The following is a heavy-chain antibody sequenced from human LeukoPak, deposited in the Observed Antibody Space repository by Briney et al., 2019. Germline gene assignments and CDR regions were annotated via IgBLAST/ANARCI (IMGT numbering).Heavy chain of an antibody. D-gene: IGHD3-16*02. J-gene: IGHJ5*02. CDR1: GASVTDESSY. Sequence: SETLSLTCSVSGASVTDESSYWGWIRQTPGKGLEWIAGITFSGTAHYNPSLRGQVTISLDTSSNQFFLKLTFVTAADTGLYFCARAPSYRRYSFHPWGQGTMLTVSS. V-gene: IGHV4-39*01. CDR3: ARAPSYRRYSFHP. CDR2: ITFSGTA.